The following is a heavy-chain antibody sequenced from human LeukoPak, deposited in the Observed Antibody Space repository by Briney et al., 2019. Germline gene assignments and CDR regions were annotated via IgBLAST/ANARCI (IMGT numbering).Heavy chain of an antibody. CDR1: GYSFTDYY. J-gene: IGHJ4*02. V-gene: IGHV1-2*02. D-gene: IGHD2-2*02. CDR3: ARERCTTAGCDKSFDS. Sequence: ASVKVSCKESGYSFTDYYMHWVRQAPGHGLEWMGWINPKTGDTKYAQKFQDRITMTRDTSISTSYMELSRLRSDDTAVYYCARERCTTAGCDKSFDSWGQGTLITVSS. CDR2: INPKTGDT.